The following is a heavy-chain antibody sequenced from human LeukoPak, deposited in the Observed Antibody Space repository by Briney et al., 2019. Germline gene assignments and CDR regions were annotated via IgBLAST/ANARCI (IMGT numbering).Heavy chain of an antibody. CDR1: GGSISSFH. V-gene: IGHV4-4*07. D-gene: IGHD3-22*01. CDR3: ASEAYYYDSSGYYKY. CDR2: IYTSGST. Sequence: SETLSLTCTVSGGSISSFHWIWIRQPAGKGLEWIGRIYTSGSTNYNPSLKSRVTMSVDTSKNQFSLKLSSVTAADTAVYYCASEAYYYDSSGYYKYWGQGTLVTVSS. J-gene: IGHJ4*02.